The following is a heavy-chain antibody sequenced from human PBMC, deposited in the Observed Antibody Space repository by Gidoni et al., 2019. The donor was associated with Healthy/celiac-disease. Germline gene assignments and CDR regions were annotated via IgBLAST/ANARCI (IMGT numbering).Heavy chain of an antibody. CDR2: IKSKTDGGTT. D-gene: IGHD3-22*01. Sequence: EVQLVESGGGLVKPGGSLSLSCAASGFTFSNAWMSWVRQAPGKGMEWGGRIKSKTDGGTTDYAAPVKGRFTISRDDSKNTLYLQMNSLKTEDTAVYYCTTSLYYDSSGYSKKAFDIWGQGTMVTVSS. CDR3: TTSLYYDSSGYSKKAFDI. V-gene: IGHV3-15*01. J-gene: IGHJ3*02. CDR1: GFTFSNAW.